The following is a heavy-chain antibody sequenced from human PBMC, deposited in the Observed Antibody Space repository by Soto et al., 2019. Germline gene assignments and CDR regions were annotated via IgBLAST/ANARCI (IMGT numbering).Heavy chain of an antibody. V-gene: IGHV4-59*01. CDR2: IYFSGVA. CDR1: GASITDSY. D-gene: IGHD2-15*01. J-gene: IGHJ1*01. CDR3: ARGDSDLAVSEAAY. Sequence: QMQMQESGPRLVKPSETLSLTCTVSGASITDSYWSWIRQPPEKGLEWIGYIYFSGVATYNPSLKSRATMSRDTSKNEFSLKLTSVTAADTVIYYCARGDSDLAVSEAAYWGQGTLVTVSS.